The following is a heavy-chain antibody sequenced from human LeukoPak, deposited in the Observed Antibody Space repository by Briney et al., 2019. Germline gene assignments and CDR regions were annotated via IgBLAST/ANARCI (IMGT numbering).Heavy chain of an antibody. D-gene: IGHD6-13*01. V-gene: IGHV6-1*01. Sequence: SQTLSLTCAISGDSVSSNSAAWNWIRQSPSRGLEWLGRTYYRSKWYNDYAVSVKSRITINPDTSKNQFSLQLNSVTPEDTAVYYCAREGSRDSSSRYWFDPWGQGTLVTVSS. CDR1: GDSVSSNSAA. CDR2: TYYRSKWYN. J-gene: IGHJ5*02. CDR3: AREGSRDSSSRYWFDP.